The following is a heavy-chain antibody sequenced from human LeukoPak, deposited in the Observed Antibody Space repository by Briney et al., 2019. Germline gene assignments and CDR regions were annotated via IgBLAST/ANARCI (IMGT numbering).Heavy chain of an antibody. J-gene: IGHJ4*02. Sequence: ASVKVSCKASGGTFSSYAISWVRQAPGQGLEWMGGIIPIFGTANYAQKFQGRVTITADESTSTAYMELSSLRSEDTAVYYCAREIYSGSYQAFFDYWGQGTLVTVSS. CDR2: IIPIFGTA. CDR1: GGTFSSYA. V-gene: IGHV1-69*13. CDR3: AREIYSGSYQAFFDY. D-gene: IGHD1-26*01.